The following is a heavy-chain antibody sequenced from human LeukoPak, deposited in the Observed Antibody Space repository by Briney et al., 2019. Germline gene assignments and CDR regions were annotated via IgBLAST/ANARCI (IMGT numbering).Heavy chain of an antibody. D-gene: IGHD6-19*01. CDR1: GGSISSSSYY. CDR3: ARQASGYSSGWYRWFDP. Sequence: SETLSLTCTVSGGSISSSSYYWGWIRQPPGKGLEWIGSIYYSGSTYYNPSLKSRVTISVDTSKNQFSLKLSSVTAADTAVYYCARQASGYSSGWYRWFDPWGQGTLVTVSS. V-gene: IGHV4-39*01. CDR2: IYYSGST. J-gene: IGHJ5*02.